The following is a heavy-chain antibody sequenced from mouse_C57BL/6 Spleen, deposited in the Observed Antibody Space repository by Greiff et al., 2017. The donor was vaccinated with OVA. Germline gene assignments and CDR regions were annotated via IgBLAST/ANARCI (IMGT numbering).Heavy chain of an antibody. CDR2: IDPENGDT. CDR1: GFNIKDDY. Sequence: VQLQQSGAELVRPGASVKLSCTASGFNIKDDYMHWVKQRPEQGLEWIGWIDPENGDTEYASKFQGKATITADTTSNTAYLQISRLTSEDTAVYYSTTTGVVTHYFDYWGQGTTLTVSS. V-gene: IGHV14-4*01. J-gene: IGHJ2*01. CDR3: TTTGVVTHYFDY. D-gene: IGHD2-12*01.